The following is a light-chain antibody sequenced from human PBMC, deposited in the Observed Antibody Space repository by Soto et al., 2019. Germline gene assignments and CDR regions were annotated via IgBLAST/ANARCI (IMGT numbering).Light chain of an antibody. J-gene: IGKJ1*01. V-gene: IGKV3-15*01. CDR1: QSVSTS. CDR2: GAS. Sequence: EIVRTHSPGTLSLSPGERARLSLNRSQSVSTSLAWYQQVPGQAPRLLIYGASTRATGKPSRFSGSGSGTEFTLAISSLHSEDFAVYYCQQYNDWSQKFGLGTKV. CDR3: QQYNDWSQK.